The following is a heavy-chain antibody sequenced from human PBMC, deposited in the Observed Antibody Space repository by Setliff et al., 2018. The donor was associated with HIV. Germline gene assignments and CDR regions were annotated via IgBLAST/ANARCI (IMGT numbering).Heavy chain of an antibody. Sequence: SGPTLVNPTQTLTLTCTFSGFSLTTSGLYAGWIRQPPGKALEWLAVIYGDGTDFFRPSLKSRLSITKDASKNQVVLTMTNMDPADTATYYCVFGRGDGYFDYWGQGTLVTV. CDR3: VFGRGDGYFDY. J-gene: IGHJ4*02. CDR1: GFSLTTSGLY. D-gene: IGHD3-10*01. V-gene: IGHV2-5*02. CDR2: IYGDGTD.